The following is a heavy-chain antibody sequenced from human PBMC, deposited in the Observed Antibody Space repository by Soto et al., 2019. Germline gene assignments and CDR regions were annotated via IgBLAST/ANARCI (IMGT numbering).Heavy chain of an antibody. CDR1: GFTFSSYS. CDR2: ISSSSSYI. J-gene: IGHJ5*02. D-gene: IGHD3-3*02. CDR3: ARDVKGRIFGVVIPTEPLFDP. V-gene: IGHV3-21*01. Sequence: GGSLRLSCAASGFTFSSYSMNWVRQAPGKGLEWVSSISSSSSYIYYVDSVKGRFTISRDNAKNSLYLQMNSLRAEDTAVYYCARDVKGRIFGVVIPTEPLFDPWGQGTLVTVSS.